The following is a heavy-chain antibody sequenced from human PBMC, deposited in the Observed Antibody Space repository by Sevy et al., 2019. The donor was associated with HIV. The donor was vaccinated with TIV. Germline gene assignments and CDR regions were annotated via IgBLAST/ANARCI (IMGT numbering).Heavy chain of an antibody. D-gene: IGHD1-1*01. V-gene: IGHV1-18*01. J-gene: IGHJ5*02. CDR2: ISGYNGNT. CDR3: ARAGYLNWFDP. CDR1: GYTFSSYG. Sequence: ASVKVSCKASGYTFSSYGISWVRQAPGQGLGWMGWISGYNGNTNFPQKLQGRVTMTTDTSTSTAYMEVRSLRSDDTAVYYCARAGYLNWFDPWGQGTLVTVSS.